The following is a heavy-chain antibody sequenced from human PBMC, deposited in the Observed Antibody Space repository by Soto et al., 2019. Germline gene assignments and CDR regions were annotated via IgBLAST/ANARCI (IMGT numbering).Heavy chain of an antibody. J-gene: IGHJ4*02. Sequence: VQLQESGPGLVKPSGPLSLTCAVSGGSFTSNNWCPWVRQPAGQGLEWIGEIYRTGSTNYTPSPEGRVTISIVKPEKQVSLDVSLLTAADTAVYPCESRVPGTSIDYWGQGTMVTFSS. CDR3: ESRVPGTSIDY. CDR1: GGSFTSNNW. D-gene: IGHD1-1*01. CDR2: IYRTGST. V-gene: IGHV4-4*02.